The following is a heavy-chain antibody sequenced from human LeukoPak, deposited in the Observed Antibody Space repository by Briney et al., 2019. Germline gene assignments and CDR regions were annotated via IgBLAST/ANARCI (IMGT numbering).Heavy chain of an antibody. CDR2: ISGSGGST. Sequence: GGSLRLSCAASGFIFSSYAMSWVRQAPGKGLEWVSAISGSGGSTYYADSVKGRFAISRDNSKNTLYLQMGGLRAEDTAVYYCAKDPVDATPIDYWGQGTLVTVSS. V-gene: IGHV3-23*01. J-gene: IGHJ4*02. D-gene: IGHD2-15*01. CDR1: GFIFSSYA. CDR3: AKDPVDATPIDY.